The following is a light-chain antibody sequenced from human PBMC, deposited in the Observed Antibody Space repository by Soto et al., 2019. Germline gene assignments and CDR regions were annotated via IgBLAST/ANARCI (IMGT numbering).Light chain of an antibody. CDR3: QQYNSYSRT. CDR2: QTS. Sequence: EIVLTQSPATLSLSPGERATLSCRASQSISGYFAWYQQRPGQAPRLLIFQTSRRATGIPARFSGSGAGTDFTLTISSLEPEDFATYYCQQYNSYSRTFGQGTKVDIK. V-gene: IGKV3-11*01. J-gene: IGKJ1*01. CDR1: QSISGY.